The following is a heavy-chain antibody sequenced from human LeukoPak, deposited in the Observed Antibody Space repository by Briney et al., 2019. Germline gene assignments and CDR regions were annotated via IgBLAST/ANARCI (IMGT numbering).Heavy chain of an antibody. V-gene: IGHV3-48*01. J-gene: IGHJ5*02. CDR3: ARDLGLYSSSWYSRPSWFDP. CDR1: GFTLSSYS. Sequence: PGGSLRLSCAASGFTLSSYSMNWVRQAPGKGLEWISFIDSSSRTIFYADSVKGRFTISRDNAKNSLYLQMNSLRAEDTAVYYCARDLGLYSSSWYSRPSWFDPWGQGTLVTVSS. D-gene: IGHD6-13*01. CDR2: IDSSSRTI.